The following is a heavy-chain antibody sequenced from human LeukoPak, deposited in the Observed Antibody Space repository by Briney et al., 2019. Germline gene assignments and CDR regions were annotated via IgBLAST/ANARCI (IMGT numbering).Heavy chain of an antibody. CDR1: GGSIRSGTDY. Sequence: SETLSLTCTVSGGSIRSGTDYWSWIRQPAGEGLEWIGRIYMSGSTDYNPSFKSRVTMSVDTSKNQVSLKLRSVTAADTAVYYCARVVWGGDFHYSLDVWGKGTTVIVSS. CDR3: ARVVWGGDFHYSLDV. CDR2: IYMSGST. J-gene: IGHJ6*03. V-gene: IGHV4-61*02. D-gene: IGHD7-27*01.